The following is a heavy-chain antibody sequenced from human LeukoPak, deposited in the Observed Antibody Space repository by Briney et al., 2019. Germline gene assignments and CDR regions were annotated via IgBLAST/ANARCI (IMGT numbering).Heavy chain of an antibody. CDR1: GFTFSSYA. CDR3: AKKPVRGFGWFDP. V-gene: IGHV3-23*01. CDR2: ISGSGGST. D-gene: IGHD3-10*01. Sequence: GGSLRLSCAASGFTFSSYAMSWVRQAPGKGLGLVSAISGSGGSTYYADSVKGRFTISRDNSKNTLYLQMNSLRAEDTAVYYCAKKPVRGFGWFDPWGQGTLVTVSS. J-gene: IGHJ5*02.